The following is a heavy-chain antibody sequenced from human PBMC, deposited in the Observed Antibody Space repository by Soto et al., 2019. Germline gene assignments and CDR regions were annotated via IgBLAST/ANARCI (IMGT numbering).Heavy chain of an antibody. CDR2: ISSSSSYI. J-gene: IGHJ5*02. CDR3: ARAGAAAGRSPPNWFDP. CDR1: GFTFSSYS. V-gene: IGHV3-21*01. D-gene: IGHD6-13*01. Sequence: PGGSLRLSCAASGFTFSSYSMNWVRQAPGKGLEWVSSISSSSSYIYYADSVKGRFTISRDNAKNSLYLQMSSRRAEDTAVYYCARAGAAAGRSPPNWFDPWGQGTLVTVSS.